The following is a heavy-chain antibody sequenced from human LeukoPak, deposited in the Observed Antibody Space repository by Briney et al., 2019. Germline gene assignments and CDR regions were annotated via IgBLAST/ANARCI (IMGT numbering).Heavy chain of an antibody. Sequence: PSETLSLTSTVSGASLCVVNCSSLRQPAGKGLEWIGRIHTSGSTDYSPSLQSRVTISIDTSQKQFSLNLSSVTAADTAVYYCASDIVYLTDEDYGWGQGTLVTVS. D-gene: IGHD4-17*01. CDR1: GASLCVVN. J-gene: IGHJ4*02. V-gene: IGHV4-4*07. CDR2: IHTSGST. CDR3: ASDIVYLTDEDYG.